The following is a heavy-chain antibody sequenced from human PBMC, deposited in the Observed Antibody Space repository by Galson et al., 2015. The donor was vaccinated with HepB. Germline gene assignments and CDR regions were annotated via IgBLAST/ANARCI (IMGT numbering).Heavy chain of an antibody. J-gene: IGHJ6*02. CDR3: AISDTGDYYYGMDV. V-gene: IGHV4-59*12. D-gene: IGHD3-10*01. Sequence: ETLSLTCTVSGGSISSYYWSWIRQPPGKGLEWIGEIYHSGSTNYNPSLKSRVTISVDKSKNQFSLKLSSVTAADTAMYYCAISDTGDYYYGMDVWGQGTTVTVSS. CDR1: GGSISSYY. CDR2: IYHSGST.